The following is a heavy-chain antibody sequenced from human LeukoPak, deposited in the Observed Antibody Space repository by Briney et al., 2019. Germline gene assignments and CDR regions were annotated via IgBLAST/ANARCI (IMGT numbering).Heavy chain of an antibody. D-gene: IGHD4-17*01. CDR3: ARVPTVTHNWFDP. V-gene: IGHV1-8*01. CDR1: GYTFTSYD. J-gene: IGHJ5*02. CDR2: MNPNSGNT. Sequence: GASVKVSCKASGYTFTSYDINWVRQATGQGLEWMGWMNPNSGNTGYAQKFQGRVTMTRNTSISTAYMELSSLRSEDTAVYYCARVPTVTHNWFDPWGQGTLVTVSS.